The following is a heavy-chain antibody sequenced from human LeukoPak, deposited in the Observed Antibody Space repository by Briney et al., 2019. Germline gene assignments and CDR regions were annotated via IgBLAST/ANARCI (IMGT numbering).Heavy chain of an antibody. CDR3: ARDMRSTAVDY. CDR1: GFSFITYN. CDR2: ISSTSSYI. Sequence: GGSLRLSCAASGFSFITYNMNWVRQAPGKGLEWVSSISSTSSYIYYADSVKGRFTISRDNAKNTLYLQMNSLRAEDTAVYYCARDMRSTAVDYWGQGTLVTVSS. V-gene: IGHV3-21*01. J-gene: IGHJ4*02. D-gene: IGHD2-2*01.